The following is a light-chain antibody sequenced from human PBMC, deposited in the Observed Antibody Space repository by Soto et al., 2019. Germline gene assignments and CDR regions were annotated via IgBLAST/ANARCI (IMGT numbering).Light chain of an antibody. CDR3: QQYGSSPRT. V-gene: IGKV3-20*01. J-gene: IGKJ1*01. CDR1: QSVSSSY. Sequence: EIVLTQSPGTLSLSPGERATLSCRASQSVSSSYLAWYQQKPDQAPRLLIYGASSRDTGIPDRFSGSGSGTDFTLTISRLEPEDFAVYYCQQYGSSPRTFGQGTKVEIK. CDR2: GAS.